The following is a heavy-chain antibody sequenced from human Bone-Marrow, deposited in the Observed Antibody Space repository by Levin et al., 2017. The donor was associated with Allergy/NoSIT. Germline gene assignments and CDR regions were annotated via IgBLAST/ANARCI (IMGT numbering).Heavy chain of an antibody. J-gene: IGHJ4*02. D-gene: IGHD5-12*01. CDR1: GFTFSNAW. CDR2: IRSKTVGGTT. Sequence: PGGSLRLSCAASGFTFSNAWLSWVRQAPGKGLEWVGRIRSKTVGGTTDYAAPVKGRFTISRDDSKNTLHLQMNSLKTEDTAVYYCTADGYSGYDPMGYWGKGSLVTVSS. V-gene: IGHV3-15*01. CDR3: TADGYSGYDPMGY.